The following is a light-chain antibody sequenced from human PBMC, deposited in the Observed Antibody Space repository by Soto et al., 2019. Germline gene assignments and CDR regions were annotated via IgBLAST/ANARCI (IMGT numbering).Light chain of an antibody. CDR2: GVS. CDR3: SSFAGSFYWV. V-gene: IGLV2-8*01. J-gene: IGLJ2*01. Sequence: QSVLTQPPSASGSPGQSVTISCTGTSSDVGGYNYVSWYQQHPGKAPKLMIYGVSKRPSGVPDRFSGSKSGNTASLTVSGLQAEDEADYYCSSFAGSFYWVFGGGTKLTVL. CDR1: SSDVGGYNY.